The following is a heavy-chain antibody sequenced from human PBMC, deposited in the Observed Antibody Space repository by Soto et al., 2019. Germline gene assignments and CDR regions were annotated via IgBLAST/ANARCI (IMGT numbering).Heavy chain of an antibody. V-gene: IGHV4-30-2*01. CDR2: IYHSGST. CDR1: GGSISSGGYS. CDR3: AREPWGDRSGYYNRYYYYGMDV. J-gene: IGHJ6*02. Sequence: PSETLSLTCAVSGGSISSGGYSWSWIRQPPGKGREWIGYIYHSGSTYYNPSLKSRVTISVDTSKNQFSLKLSSVTAADTSAYYCAREPWGDRSGYYNRYYYYGMDVWGQGTTVTVSS. D-gene: IGHD3-3*01.